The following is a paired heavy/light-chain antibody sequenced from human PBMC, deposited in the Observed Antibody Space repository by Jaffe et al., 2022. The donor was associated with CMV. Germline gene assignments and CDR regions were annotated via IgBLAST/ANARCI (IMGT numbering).Heavy chain of an antibody. CDR1: GGSISSYY. J-gene: IGHJ4*02. CDR2: IYYSGST. CDR3: ARNLRNTFGGVIEAFDY. V-gene: IGHV4-59*08. Sequence: QVQLQESGPGLVKPSETLSLTCTVSGGSISSYYWSWIRQPPGKGLEWIGYIYYSGSTNYNPSLKSRVTISVDTSKNQFSLKLSSVTAADTAVYYCARNLRNTFGGVIEAFDYWGQGTLVTVSS. D-gene: IGHD3-16*02.
Light chain of an antibody. CDR3: GTWDSSLSADWV. CDR1: SSNIGNNY. Sequence: QSVLTQPPSVSAAPGQKVTISCSGSSSNIGNNYVSWYQQLPGTAPKLLIYENNKRPSGIPDRFSGSKSGTSATLGITGLQTGDEADYYCGTWDSSLSADWVFGGGTKLTVL. CDR2: ENN. J-gene: IGLJ3*02. V-gene: IGLV1-51*02.